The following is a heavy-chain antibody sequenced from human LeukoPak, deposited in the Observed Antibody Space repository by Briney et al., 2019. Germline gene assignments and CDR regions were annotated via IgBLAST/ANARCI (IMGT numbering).Heavy chain of an antibody. Sequence: PGGSLRLSCAASGFTFSSYGMHWVRQAPGKGLEWVAVIWYDGSNKYYADSVKGRFTISRDNSKNTLYLQMNSLRAKDTAVYYCASPVYPGPQYFQHWGQGTLVTVSS. J-gene: IGHJ1*01. CDR1: GFTFSSYG. CDR3: ASPVYPGPQYFQH. D-gene: IGHD2-2*02. CDR2: IWYDGSNK. V-gene: IGHV3-33*01.